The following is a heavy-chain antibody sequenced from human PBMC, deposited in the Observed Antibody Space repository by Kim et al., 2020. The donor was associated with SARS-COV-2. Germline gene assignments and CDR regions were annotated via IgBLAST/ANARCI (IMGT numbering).Heavy chain of an antibody. Sequence: ASVKVSCKASGYTFTSYGISWVRQAPGQGLEWMGWISAYNGNTNYAQKLQGRVTMTTDTSTSTAYMELRSLRSDDTAVYYCARDRQVYCSSTSCYTFDYWGQGTLVTVSS. V-gene: IGHV1-18*01. CDR2: ISAYNGNT. D-gene: IGHD2-2*02. CDR3: ARDRQVYCSSTSCYTFDY. J-gene: IGHJ4*02. CDR1: GYTFTSYG.